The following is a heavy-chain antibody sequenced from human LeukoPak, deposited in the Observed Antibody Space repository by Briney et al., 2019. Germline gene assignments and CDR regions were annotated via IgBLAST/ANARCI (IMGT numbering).Heavy chain of an antibody. CDR2: ISSSSSYI. V-gene: IGHV3-21*01. CDR3: ARTSPHCGGDCYPAGRASMDV. CDR1: GFTFSSYS. D-gene: IGHD2-21*02. J-gene: IGHJ6*02. Sequence: KPGGSLRLSCAASGFTFSSYSMNWVRQAPGKGLEWVSSISSSSSYIYYVDSVKGRFTISRDNAKNSLYLQMNSLRAEDTAVYYCARTSPHCGGDCYPAGRASMDVWGQGTTVTVSS.